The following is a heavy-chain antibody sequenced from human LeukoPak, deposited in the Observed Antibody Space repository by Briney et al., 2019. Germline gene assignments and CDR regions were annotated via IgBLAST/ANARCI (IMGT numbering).Heavy chain of an antibody. V-gene: IGHV3-30*04. J-gene: IGHJ4*02. CDR2: ISYDGSNK. Sequence: PGRSLRLSCAASGFTFSSYAMHWVRQAPGKGLEWVAVISYDGSNKYYADSVKGRFTISRDNSKNTLYLQMNSLRAEDTAVYYCARDEDDCSGGSCYSGYFDYWGQGTLVTVSS. CDR3: ARDEDDCSGGSCYSGYFDY. D-gene: IGHD2-15*01. CDR1: GFTFSSYA.